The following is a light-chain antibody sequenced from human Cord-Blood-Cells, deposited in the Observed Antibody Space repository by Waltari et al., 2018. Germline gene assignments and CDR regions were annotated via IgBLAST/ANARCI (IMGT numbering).Light chain of an antibody. CDR1: ALPKQC. J-gene: IGLJ1*01. CDR2: KDS. V-gene: IGLV3-25*03. Sequence: SYQLTQPPPVSVSPGQTARITRPGAALPKQCAYWYQQKPGQAPVLVIYKDSERPSGIPERFSGSSSGTTVTLTISGVQAEDEADYYCQSADSSGTYVFGTGTKVTVL. CDR3: QSADSSGTYV.